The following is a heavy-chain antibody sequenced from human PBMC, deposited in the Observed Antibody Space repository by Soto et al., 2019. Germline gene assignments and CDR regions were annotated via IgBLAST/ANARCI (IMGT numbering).Heavy chain of an antibody. V-gene: IGHV1-8*01. D-gene: IGHD2-15*01. CDR3: ASLGYCSGGSCSRPYYYYYGMDV. J-gene: IGHJ6*02. CDR1: GYTFTSYD. Sequence: QVQLVQSGAEVKKPGASVKVSCKASGYTFTSYDINWVRQATGQGLEWMGWMNPNSGNTGYAQKFQGRVTMTRNTSISTAYMELSSLRSEDTAVYYCASLGYCSGGSCSRPYYYYYGMDVWGQGTTVTVSS. CDR2: MNPNSGNT.